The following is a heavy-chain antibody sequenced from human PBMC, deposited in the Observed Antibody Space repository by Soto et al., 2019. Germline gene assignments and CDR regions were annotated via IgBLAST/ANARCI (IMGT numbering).Heavy chain of an antibody. D-gene: IGHD3-22*01. CDR2: ISGSGGST. Sequence: EVQLLESGGGLVQPGGSLILSCAASGFTFSSYAMSWVRQAPGKGLECGSAISGSGGSTYYADSVKGRFTISRDNSKNTLYVHMNSPRAEETDVYYGANYYYDSSGYYTVGYAYYYGMDVWGQGTTVTVSS. CDR1: GFTFSSYA. V-gene: IGHV3-23*01. CDR3: ANYYYDSSGYYTVGYAYYYGMDV. J-gene: IGHJ6*02.